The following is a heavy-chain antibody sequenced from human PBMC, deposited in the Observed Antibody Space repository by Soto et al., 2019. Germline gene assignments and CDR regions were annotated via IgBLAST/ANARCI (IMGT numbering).Heavy chain of an antibody. V-gene: IGHV1-18*01. CDR3: AREGRGYEDY. J-gene: IGHJ4*02. Sequence: QVQLVQSGAEVKKPGALVKVSCKTSGYTFTTYGISWVRQAPGQGFEWMGWISANNGNTNHAQKFRGRISMTTDTSTSTAYMEVRSLRSDDTAVYYCAREGRGYEDYWGQGTLVIVSS. CDR2: ISANNGNT. D-gene: IGHD5-12*01. CDR1: GYTFTTYG.